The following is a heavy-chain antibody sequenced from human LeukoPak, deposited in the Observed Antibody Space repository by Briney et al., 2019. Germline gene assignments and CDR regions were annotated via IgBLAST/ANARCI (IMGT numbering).Heavy chain of an antibody. Sequence: PGGSLRLSCAASGFTFSSYWMSWVRQAPGKGLEWVANIKQDGSEKNYVDSVKGRFTISRDSAKNSLYLQMNSLRAEDTAVYYCARTVTTVSGISDYWGQGTLVTVSS. CDR2: IKQDGSEK. J-gene: IGHJ4*02. CDR3: ARTVTTVSGISDY. D-gene: IGHD4-11*01. CDR1: GFTFSSYW. V-gene: IGHV3-7*01.